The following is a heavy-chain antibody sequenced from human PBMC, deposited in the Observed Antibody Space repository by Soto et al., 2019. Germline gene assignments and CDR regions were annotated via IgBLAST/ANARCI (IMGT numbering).Heavy chain of an antibody. Sequence: PGGSLRLSCAASGFTFSSYGMHWVRQAPGKGLEWVAVISYDGSNKYYADSVEGRFTISRDNSKNTLYLQMNSLRAEDTAVYYCTTDHSSSAFDYWGQGTLVTVSS. CDR1: GFTFSSYG. CDR2: ISYDGSNK. CDR3: TTDHSSSAFDY. J-gene: IGHJ4*02. V-gene: IGHV3-30*03. D-gene: IGHD6-6*01.